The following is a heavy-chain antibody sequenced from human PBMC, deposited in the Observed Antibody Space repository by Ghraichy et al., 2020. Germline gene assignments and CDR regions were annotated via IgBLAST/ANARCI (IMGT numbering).Heavy chain of an antibody. CDR2: ISEIGGST. CDR1: GFFFSRYA. CDR3: AKASSLTGIHIPSHFFDGMDV. Sequence: GESLNISCAASGFFFSRYAMTWVRQAPGKGLEWVSGISEIGGSTFYADSVQGRFTISRDDSKNTLYLQMHSLRVEDTAIYYCAKASSLTGIHIPSHFFDGMDVWRLGNSVTGYS. J-gene: IGHJ6*02. V-gene: IGHV3-23*01. D-gene: IGHD2-21*01.